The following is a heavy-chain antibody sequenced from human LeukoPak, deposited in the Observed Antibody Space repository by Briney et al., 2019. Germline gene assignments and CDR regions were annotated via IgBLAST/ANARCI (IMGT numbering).Heavy chain of an antibody. CDR2: ISGSGGST. CDR3: AKGAYYDFWSGYYPGDY. CDR1: GFTFSSYS. J-gene: IGHJ4*02. D-gene: IGHD3-3*01. Sequence: GGSLRLSCAASGFTFSSYSMNWVRQAPGKGLEWVSAISGSGGSTYYADSVKGRFTISRDNSKNTLYLQMNSLRAEDTAVYYCAKGAYYDFWSGYYPGDYWGQGTLVTVSS. V-gene: IGHV3-23*01.